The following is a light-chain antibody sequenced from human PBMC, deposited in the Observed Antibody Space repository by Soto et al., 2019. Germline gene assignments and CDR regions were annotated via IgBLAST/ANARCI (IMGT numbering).Light chain of an antibody. Sequence: QSVLTQSPSASASLGASVKLTCTLSSGHSSYAIAWHRQQPEKGPRYLMKLNSDGSHRKGDGIPDRFSGSSSGAERYLTISSLQSEDEADYYCQTWGTGIRVFGGGTQLTVL. V-gene: IGLV4-69*01. CDR1: SGHSSYA. CDR3: QTWGTGIRV. CDR2: LNSDGSH. J-gene: IGLJ3*02.